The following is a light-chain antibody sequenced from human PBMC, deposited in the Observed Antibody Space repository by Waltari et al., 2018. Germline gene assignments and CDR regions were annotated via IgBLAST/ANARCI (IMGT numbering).Light chain of an antibody. V-gene: IGLV2-14*03. CDR2: DVT. CDR1: RSDIGDYNY. J-gene: IGLJ2*01. CDR3: SSYRSTISGV. Sequence: QSALTQPASVSGSPGQSITISCTGTRSDIGDYNYVSWYQQHPGKAPKLIIFDVTNRPSGVSDRFSGSKSGNTASLTISALQAEDEGDYYCSSYRSTISGVFGGGTKVTVL.